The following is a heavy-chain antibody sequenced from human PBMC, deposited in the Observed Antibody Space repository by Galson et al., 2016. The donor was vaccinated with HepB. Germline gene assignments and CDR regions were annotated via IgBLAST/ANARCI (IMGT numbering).Heavy chain of an antibody. Sequence: SLRLSCAASGFTFSSYALHWVRQAPGKGLEWVALIWYDGSNKYYADSVKGRFAISRDNSKNPLYLQMNSLRAEDTAVYYCARDSYYGSGSPADYWGQGTLVTVSS. J-gene: IGHJ4*02. CDR3: ARDSYYGSGSPADY. CDR2: IWYDGSNK. V-gene: IGHV3-33*01. D-gene: IGHD3-10*01. CDR1: GFTFSSYA.